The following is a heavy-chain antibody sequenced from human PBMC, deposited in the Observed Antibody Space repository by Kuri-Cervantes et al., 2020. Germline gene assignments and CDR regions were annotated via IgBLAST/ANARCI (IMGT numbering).Heavy chain of an antibody. CDR1: GFTFSSYW. CDR2: ISSSGSTI. D-gene: IGHD2-2*01. J-gene: IGHJ4*02. Sequence: GGSLRLSCAASGFTFSSYWMSWVRQAPGKGLEWVSYISSSGSTIYYADSVKGRFTISRDNAKNSLYLQMNSLRAEDTAVYYCARWGYQEEFDYWGQGTLVTVSS. V-gene: IGHV3-48*04. CDR3: ARWGYQEEFDY.